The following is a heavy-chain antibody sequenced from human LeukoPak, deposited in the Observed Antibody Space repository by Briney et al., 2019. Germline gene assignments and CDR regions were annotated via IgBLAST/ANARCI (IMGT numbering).Heavy chain of an antibody. Sequence: GGSLRLSCAATGFTFSGHSMGWVRQAPGRGLEWVSHITSGGTVYYADSVKGRFTISRDNAKNSVYLQMSGLRAEDTAVYYCARGFGSSWFYFDYWGQGTLVTVSS. CDR1: GFTFSGHS. CDR3: ARGFGSSWFYFDY. V-gene: IGHV3-48*01. CDR2: ITSGGTV. J-gene: IGHJ4*02. D-gene: IGHD6-13*01.